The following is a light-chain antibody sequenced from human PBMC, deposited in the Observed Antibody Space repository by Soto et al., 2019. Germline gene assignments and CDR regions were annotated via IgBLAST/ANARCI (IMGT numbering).Light chain of an antibody. CDR1: QSIGTW. V-gene: IGKV1-12*01. CDR3: QQSNSSPPT. CDR2: AAS. J-gene: IGKJ1*01. Sequence: GEPATITCGASQSIGTWLAWYQQKPGKATKLLIVAASSLPSGVPSRFSGRRAGPDFTLTSSSLQTEDVATYYCQQSNSSPPTFGQGTKVDIK.